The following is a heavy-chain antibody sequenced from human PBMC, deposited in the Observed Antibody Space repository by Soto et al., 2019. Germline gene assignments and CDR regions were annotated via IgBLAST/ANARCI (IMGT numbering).Heavy chain of an antibody. CDR3: ARENYYDGSGYYYYFDY. J-gene: IGHJ4*01. CDR2: IFHSGTT. CDR1: GYSISSGYS. V-gene: IGHV4-38-2*02. D-gene: IGHD3-22*01. Sequence: SETLSLTCAVSGYSISSGYSWGWIRQPPGKGLEWIGNIFHSGTTYYNPSLKNRVTISVDTSQNHFSLKLSSVTAADTAVYYCARENYYDGSGYYYYFDYWGHGTLVTVSS.